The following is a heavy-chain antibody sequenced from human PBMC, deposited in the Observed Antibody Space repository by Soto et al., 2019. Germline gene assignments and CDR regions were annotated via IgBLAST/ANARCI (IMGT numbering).Heavy chain of an antibody. Sequence: SETLSLTCTVSGGSISSGGYYWSWIRQHPGKGLEWIGYIYYSGSTYYNPSLKSRVTISVDTSKNQFSLKLSSVTAADTAVYYCARDRRPVVVTVGYYYYGMDVWGQGTTVTVSS. CDR1: GGSISSGGYY. CDR3: ARDRRPVVVTVGYYYYGMDV. V-gene: IGHV4-31*03. D-gene: IGHD2-21*02. J-gene: IGHJ6*02. CDR2: IYYSGST.